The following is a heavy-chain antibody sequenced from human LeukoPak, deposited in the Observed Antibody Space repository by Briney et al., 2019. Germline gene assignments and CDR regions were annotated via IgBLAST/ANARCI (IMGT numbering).Heavy chain of an antibody. CDR3: ARLRFDWLLGYYYGMDV. J-gene: IGHJ6*02. D-gene: IGHD3-9*01. CDR2: IYYSGST. V-gene: IGHV4-59*08. CDR1: GGSISSYY. Sequence: SETLPLTCTVSGGSISSYYWSWIRQPPGKGLEWIGYIYYSGSTNYNPSLKSRVTISVDTSKNQFSLKLSSVTAADTAVYYCARLRFDWLLGYYYGMDVWGQGTTVTVSS.